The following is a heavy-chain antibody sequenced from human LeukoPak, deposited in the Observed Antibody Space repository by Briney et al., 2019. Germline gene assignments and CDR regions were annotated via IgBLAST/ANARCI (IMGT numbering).Heavy chain of an antibody. V-gene: IGHV1-18*01. Sequence: ASVKVSCKASGYTFTSYGISWVRQAPGEGLEWMGWISAYNGNTNYAQKLQGRVTMTTDTSTSTAYLELRSLTSDDTAVYYCARDPNYDILPGRNWFDPWGQGTLVTVSS. CDR2: ISAYNGNT. D-gene: IGHD3-9*01. CDR3: ARDPNYDILPGRNWFDP. CDR1: GYTFTSYG. J-gene: IGHJ5*02.